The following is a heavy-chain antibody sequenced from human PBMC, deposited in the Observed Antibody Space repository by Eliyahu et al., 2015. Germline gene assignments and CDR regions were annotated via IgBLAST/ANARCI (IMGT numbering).Heavy chain of an antibody. Sequence: QLVESGGGLVKPGGXLXLSCAASXXXFSSYSLXWVRQAPGKGLECLSSISSSSDFIDYADSLKGRFTISRDNAKNSLSLQMNSLRAEDTAVYYCARGSRSGYDFDFWGQGTLVTVSS. J-gene: IGHJ4*02. D-gene: IGHD5-12*01. CDR1: XXXFSSYS. V-gene: IGHV3-21*02. CDR3: ARGSRSGYDFDF. CDR2: ISSSSDFI.